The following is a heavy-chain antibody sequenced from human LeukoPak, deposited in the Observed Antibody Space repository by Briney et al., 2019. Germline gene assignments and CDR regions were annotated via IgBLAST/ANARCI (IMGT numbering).Heavy chain of an antibody. Sequence: PGGSLRLSCAASGFTFSSYWMHWVRHAPGKGLVWVSRINSDGSSTSYADSVKGRFTISRDNAKNTLYLQMNSLRAEDTAVYYCARGYTWIQLWLFDYWGQGTLVTVSS. D-gene: IGHD5-18*01. V-gene: IGHV3-74*01. CDR3: ARGYTWIQLWLFDY. J-gene: IGHJ4*02. CDR1: GFTFSSYW. CDR2: INSDGSST.